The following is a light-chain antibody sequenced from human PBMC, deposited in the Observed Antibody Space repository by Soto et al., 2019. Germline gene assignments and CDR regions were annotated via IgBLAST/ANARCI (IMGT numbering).Light chain of an antibody. CDR1: QYVGSGN. CDR2: DAS. Sequence: EIVLTQSPGTLSLSPGERATLSCRASQYVGSGNLAWYQQRPGQAPRLLIYDASSRATGIPDRFSGSGSGTDFTLTISRLEPEDFAVYYCQQCGSSPGTFGQGTKLEIK. J-gene: IGKJ2*02. CDR3: QQCGSSPGT. V-gene: IGKV3-20*01.